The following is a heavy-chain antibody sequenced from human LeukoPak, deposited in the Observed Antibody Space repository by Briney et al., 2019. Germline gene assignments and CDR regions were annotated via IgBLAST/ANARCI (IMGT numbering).Heavy chain of an antibody. V-gene: IGHV3-7*01. CDR2: IKQDGSGK. CDR1: GFTFSSYW. CDR3: ARDPVQYCGGDCYYDY. J-gene: IGHJ4*02. D-gene: IGHD2-21*01. Sequence: PGGSLRLSCAASGFTFSSYWMSWVRQAPGKGLEWVANIKQDGSGKYYVDSVKGRFTISRGNAKNSLYLQMNSLRAEDTAVYYCARDPVQYCGGDCYYDYWGQGTLVTVSS.